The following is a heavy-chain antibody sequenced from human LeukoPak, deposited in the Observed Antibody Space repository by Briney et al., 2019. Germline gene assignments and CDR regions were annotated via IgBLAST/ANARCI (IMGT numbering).Heavy chain of an antibody. Sequence: ASVKVSCKASGYTFTSYYMHWVRQAPGQGLEWMGVINPSGGSTTYAQKFQGRVTMTRDMSTSTAYMELSSLRSEDTAVYYCARDSYGYDYWGQGTLVTVSS. CDR2: INPSGGST. CDR3: ARDSYGYDY. CDR1: GYTFTSYY. J-gene: IGHJ4*02. V-gene: IGHV1-46*03. D-gene: IGHD5-18*01.